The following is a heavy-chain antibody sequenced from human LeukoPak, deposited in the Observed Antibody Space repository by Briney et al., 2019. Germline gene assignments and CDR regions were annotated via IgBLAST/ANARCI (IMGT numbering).Heavy chain of an antibody. CDR3: ARLGGYSSSSLDY. J-gene: IGHJ4*02. CDR1: GYSISSGYY. D-gene: IGHD6-6*01. CDR2: IYHSGST. Sequence: SSETLSLTCAVSGYSISSGYYWVWIRQPPGKGLEWIGSIYHSGSTYYNASLKSRVTISVDTSKNQFSLKLSSVTTADTAVYYCARLGGYSSSSLDYWGQGTLVTVSS. V-gene: IGHV4-38-2*01.